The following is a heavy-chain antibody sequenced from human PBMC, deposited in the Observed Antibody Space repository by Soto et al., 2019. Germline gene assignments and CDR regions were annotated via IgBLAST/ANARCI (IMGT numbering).Heavy chain of an antibody. CDR2: IGGSGGST. Sequence: GGSLRLSCAASGFTFSSYAMSWVRQAPGKGLEWVSTIGGSGGSTYYADSVKGRFTISRDNSKNTLYLQMNSLRAEDTAVYYCAKSYYCDSSGYLVYWGQGTLVTV. D-gene: IGHD3-22*01. CDR3: AKSYYCDSSGYLVY. J-gene: IGHJ4*02. CDR1: GFTFSSYA. V-gene: IGHV3-23*01.